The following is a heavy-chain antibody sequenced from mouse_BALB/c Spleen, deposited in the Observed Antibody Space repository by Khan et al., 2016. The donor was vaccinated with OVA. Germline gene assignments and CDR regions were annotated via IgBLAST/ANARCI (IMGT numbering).Heavy chain of an antibody. V-gene: IGHV1-20*02. Sequence: EVQLKQSGPELVKPGASVKISYKASGYSFTGYFMHWVMQSHGKSLEWIGRINPHFGETFYNQKFKDKATLTVDESSSTAHMELRSLASEDSAVYFCARIYGSDFDYWGQGTTLTVSS. J-gene: IGHJ2*01. CDR1: GYSFTGYF. CDR3: ARIYGSDFDY. D-gene: IGHD1-1*01. CDR2: INPHFGET.